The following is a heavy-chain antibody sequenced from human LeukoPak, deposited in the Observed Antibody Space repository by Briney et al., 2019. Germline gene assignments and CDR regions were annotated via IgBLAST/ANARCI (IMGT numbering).Heavy chain of an antibody. Sequence: KPSETLSLTCTVSGGSISSGGYYWSWIRQHPGKGLEWIGYIYYSGSTYYNPSLRSRVTISVDTSKDQFSLKLSSVTAADTAVYYCARISGLWGSGSRYYYYGMDVWGQGTTVTVSS. CDR2: IYYSGST. D-gene: IGHD3-10*01. V-gene: IGHV4-31*03. CDR1: GGSISSGGYY. CDR3: ARISGLWGSGSRYYYYGMDV. J-gene: IGHJ6*02.